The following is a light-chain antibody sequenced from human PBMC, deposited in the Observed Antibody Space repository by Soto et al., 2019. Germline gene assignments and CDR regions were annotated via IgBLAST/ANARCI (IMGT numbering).Light chain of an antibody. CDR1: SSDLNDYNY. CDR3: SLYTSTSTLG. J-gene: IGLJ2*01. Sequence: QSALTQPASVSGSPGQSITISCTGTSSDLNDYNYVSWYQQHPGKAPKLIIYEVSNRPSGVSNRFSGSKSGNTASLTISGLQTEDEADYYCSLYTSTSTLGFGGGTKLTVL. V-gene: IGLV2-14*01. CDR2: EVS.